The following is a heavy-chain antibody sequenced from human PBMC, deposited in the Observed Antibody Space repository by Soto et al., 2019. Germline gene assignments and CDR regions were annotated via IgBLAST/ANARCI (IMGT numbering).Heavy chain of an antibody. D-gene: IGHD4-4*01. Sequence: PSETLSLTCTVSGGSLSSSSYYWGRIRQPPGKGPEWIGSIYYSGRTYYNPSLKSRVTIPIDTSKNQFSLKLSSVTAADTAVYYCARQGDYSNYSFDSWGQGTLVTVSS. CDR1: GGSLSSSSYY. J-gene: IGHJ4*02. CDR2: IYYSGRT. CDR3: ARQGDYSNYSFDS. V-gene: IGHV4-39*01.